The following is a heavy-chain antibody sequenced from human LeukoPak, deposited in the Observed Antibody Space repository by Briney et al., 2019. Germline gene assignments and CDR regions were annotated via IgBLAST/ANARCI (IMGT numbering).Heavy chain of an antibody. CDR1: GFTVSSNY. CDR3: AKGRDSGYDCSFDY. CDR2: IYSGGNT. J-gene: IGHJ4*02. Sequence: GGSLRLSCAASGFTVSSNYMSWVRQAPGKGLDWVSVIYSGGNTYYADSVKGRFTISRDNAKNSLYLQMNSLRAEDTALYYCAKGRDSGYDCSFDYWGQGTLVTVSS. D-gene: IGHD5-12*01. V-gene: IGHV3-53*05.